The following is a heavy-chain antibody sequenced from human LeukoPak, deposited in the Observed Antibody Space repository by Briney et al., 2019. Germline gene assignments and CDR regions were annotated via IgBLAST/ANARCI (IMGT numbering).Heavy chain of an antibody. CDR3: ARPAYDSSGYFDAFDI. V-gene: IGHV4-38-2*01. J-gene: IGHJ3*02. CDR1: GNSISSGYY. Sequence: SETLSLTCSVSGNSISSGYYWGWIRQPPGKGLKWIGSISHSGSSNYNPSLKTRVTISVDTSKNQFSLKLSSVTAADTAVYYCARPAYDSSGYFDAFDIWGQGAMVTVSS. CDR2: ISHSGSS. D-gene: IGHD3-22*01.